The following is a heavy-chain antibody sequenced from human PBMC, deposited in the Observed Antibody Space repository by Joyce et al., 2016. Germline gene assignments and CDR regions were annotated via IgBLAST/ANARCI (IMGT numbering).Heavy chain of an antibody. V-gene: IGHV5-51*01. D-gene: IGHD3-3*01. Sequence: EVQLVQSGAEVKKPGESLKISCKGSGYTFTNYWIGWVRQMPGKGLEWMGIIYPGDSDAIYSPSFQCQVTISADKSITTAYLQWSSLKASDTAMYYCARQRSHWFDSWGQGTPVTVSS. CDR3: ARQRSHWFDS. CDR1: GYTFTNYW. J-gene: IGHJ5*01. CDR2: IYPGDSDA.